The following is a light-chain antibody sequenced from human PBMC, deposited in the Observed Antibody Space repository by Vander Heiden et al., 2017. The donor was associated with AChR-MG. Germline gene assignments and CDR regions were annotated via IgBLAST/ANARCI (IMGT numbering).Light chain of an antibody. CDR3: NSYTSYSTFV. CDR2: EVS. V-gene: IGLV2-18*02. Sequence: QSALTQLPSVSGSPGQSVTISCTGTSSDVGSYNRVSWYQQPPGTAPKLMIYEVSNRPSGVPDRFSGSKSGNTASLTISGLQAEDEADYYCNSYTSYSTFVFGGGTKTDRP. CDR1: SSDVGSYNR. J-gene: IGLJ2*01.